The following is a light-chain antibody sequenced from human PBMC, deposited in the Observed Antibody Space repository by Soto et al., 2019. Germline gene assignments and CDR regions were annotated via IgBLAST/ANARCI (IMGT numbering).Light chain of an antibody. CDR2: NGS. Sequence: QSVLTQVASVSGSPGRTINSSCTGTSSDIGRYNYVSWYQQFPGKVPKHLICNGSNRPSGVSNRLSGSKSGNTAFLTSSGLQTEDEADYFCTSSTSGSLYVFRSGTKVPVL. V-gene: IGLV2-14*01. CDR1: SSDIGRYNY. CDR3: TSSTSGSLYV. J-gene: IGLJ1*01.